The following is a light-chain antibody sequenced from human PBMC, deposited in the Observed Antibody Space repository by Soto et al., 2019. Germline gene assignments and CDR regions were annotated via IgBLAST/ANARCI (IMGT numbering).Light chain of an antibody. CDR1: QSVNNNY. CDR3: QQYGDSPYT. V-gene: IGKV3-20*01. J-gene: IGKJ2*01. CDR2: GAS. Sequence: EIVLTQSPGTLSLSPGERAALSCRASQSVNNNYLAWYQQTPGQAPRLLIYGASSRASVIPDRFSGSGSGTDFTLTISRLEPEDFAVYYCQQYGDSPYTFGQGTKLQIK.